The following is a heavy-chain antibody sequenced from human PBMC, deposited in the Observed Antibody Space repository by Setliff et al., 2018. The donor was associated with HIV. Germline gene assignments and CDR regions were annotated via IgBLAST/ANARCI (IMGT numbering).Heavy chain of an antibody. V-gene: IGHV4-34*01. CDR2: INHSGST. CDR1: GGSFNGYY. D-gene: IGHD2-15*01. CDR3: ARARRAGSGPKYFQH. J-gene: IGHJ1*01. Sequence: SETLSLTCAVYGGSFNGYYWNWIRQPPGKGLEWIGEINHSGSTNYNPSLKSRVTMSVDKSKNQFSLRLSSVTAADTAVYYCARARRAGSGPKYFQHWGQGTLVTVSS.